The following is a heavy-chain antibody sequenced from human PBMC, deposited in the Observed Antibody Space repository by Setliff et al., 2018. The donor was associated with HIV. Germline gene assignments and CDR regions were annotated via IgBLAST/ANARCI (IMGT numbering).Heavy chain of an antibody. CDR2: TSYDGRTT. J-gene: IGHJ4*02. CDR1: GFTFRGFG. Sequence: SGGSLRLSCVASGFTFRGFGIDWVRQAPGKGLEGVAVTSYDGRTTYFGDSVKGRFTISRDNSKDTLYLEMNSLRSEDTAVYFCARDHXALQFWPYYFDYWGLGVQVTVSS. CDR3: ARDHXALQFWPYYFDY. V-gene: IGHV3-30*03. D-gene: IGHD3-3*02.